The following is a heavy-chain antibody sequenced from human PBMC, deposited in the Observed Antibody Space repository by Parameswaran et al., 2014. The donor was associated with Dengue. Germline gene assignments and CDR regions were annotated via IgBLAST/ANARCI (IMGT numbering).Heavy chain of an antibody. D-gene: IGHD2-2*01. CDR3: ARGVVVPAAKGGVDY. Sequence: WIRQPPGKGLEWIGEINHSGSTNYNPSLKSRVTISVDTSKNQFSLKLSSVTAADTAVYYCARGVVVPAAKGGVDYWGQGTLVTVSS. J-gene: IGHJ4*02. V-gene: IGHV4-34*01. CDR2: INHSGST.